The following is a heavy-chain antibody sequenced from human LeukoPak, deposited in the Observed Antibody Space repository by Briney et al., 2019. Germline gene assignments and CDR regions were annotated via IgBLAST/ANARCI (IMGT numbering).Heavy chain of an antibody. V-gene: IGHV4-4*09. Sequence: SETLSLTCTVSGGSISSYYWSWIRQPPGKGLEWIGYIYTSGSTNYNPSLKSRVTISVDTSKNQFSLKLSSVTAADTAVYYCARHGNLRLPIYYFDYWGQGTLVTVSS. J-gene: IGHJ4*02. CDR3: ARHGNLRLPIYYFDY. D-gene: IGHD4-23*01. CDR1: GGSISSYY. CDR2: IYTSGST.